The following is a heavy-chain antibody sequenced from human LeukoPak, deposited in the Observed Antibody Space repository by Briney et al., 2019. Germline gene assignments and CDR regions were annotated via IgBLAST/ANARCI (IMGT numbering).Heavy chain of an antibody. D-gene: IGHD1-1*01. V-gene: IGHV4-31*03. Sequence: PSETLSLTCTVSGGSISSGAYYWNWIRQHPGKGLEWIGYIYYSGSSYYNPSLKSRVAISLDTSTNQFSLKLSSVTAADTAVYYCARVGTYQFDYWGQGTLVTVSS. CDR2: IYYSGSS. CDR3: ARVGTYQFDY. CDR1: GGSISSGAYY. J-gene: IGHJ4*02.